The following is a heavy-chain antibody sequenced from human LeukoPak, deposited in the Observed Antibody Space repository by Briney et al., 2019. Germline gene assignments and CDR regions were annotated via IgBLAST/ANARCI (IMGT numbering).Heavy chain of an antibody. D-gene: IGHD3-22*01. Sequence: SETLSLTCTVSGGSISSSSYYWGWIRQPPGKGLEWIGSIYYSGSTYYNPSLKSRVTISVDTSKNQFSLKLSSVTAADTAVYYCARDGGRDSIGYYYYYYMDVWGKGTTVTVSS. V-gene: IGHV4-39*07. CDR2: IYYSGST. J-gene: IGHJ6*03. CDR3: ARDGGRDSIGYYYYYYMDV. CDR1: GGSISSSSYY.